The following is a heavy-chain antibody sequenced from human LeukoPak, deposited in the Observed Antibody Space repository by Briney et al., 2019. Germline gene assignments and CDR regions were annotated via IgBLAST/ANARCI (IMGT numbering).Heavy chain of an antibody. Sequence: PGGSLRLSCAASGFTFSRFWMSWVRQAPGKGLKWVANIKEDGSQKYYADSVKGRFTISRDNAKNSLYLQMNSLRAEDTSVYYCARDIGYGDYDYWGQGTLVTVSS. CDR1: GFTFSRFW. CDR2: IKEDGSQK. V-gene: IGHV3-7*01. CDR3: ARDIGYGDYDY. J-gene: IGHJ4*02. D-gene: IGHD4-17*01.